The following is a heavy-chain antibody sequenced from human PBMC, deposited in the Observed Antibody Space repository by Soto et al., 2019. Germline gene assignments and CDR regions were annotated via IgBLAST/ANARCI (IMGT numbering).Heavy chain of an antibody. V-gene: IGHV1-2*04. J-gene: IGHJ4*02. Sequence: ASVTVSCKASGYTFTGYYMHWVRQAPGQGLEWMGWINPNSGGTNYAQKFQGWVTMTRDTSISTAYMELSRLRSDDTAVYYCAREYCSSTSCYPGLDYWGQGTLVTVSS. CDR1: GYTFTGYY. CDR3: AREYCSSTSCYPGLDY. CDR2: INPNSGGT. D-gene: IGHD2-2*01.